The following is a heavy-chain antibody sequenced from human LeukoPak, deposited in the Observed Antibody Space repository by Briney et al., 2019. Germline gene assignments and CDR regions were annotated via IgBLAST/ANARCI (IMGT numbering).Heavy chain of an antibody. V-gene: IGHV3-7*05. D-gene: IGHD3-22*01. CDR2: IKQDGSKK. CDR3: SSYYDSSGYFDAFDI. J-gene: IGHJ3*02. Sequence: GGSLRLSCAASGFTFSSYWMSWVRQAPGKGLEWVANIKQDGSKKYYVDSVKGRFTISRDNDKNTLYLQMKSLRAKDTAVYYCSSYYDSSGYFDAFDIWGQGTMVTVSS. CDR1: GFTFSSYW.